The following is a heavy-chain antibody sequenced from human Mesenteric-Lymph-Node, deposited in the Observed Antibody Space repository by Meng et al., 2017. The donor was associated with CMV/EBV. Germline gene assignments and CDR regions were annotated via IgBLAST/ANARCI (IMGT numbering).Heavy chain of an antibody. CDR3: ARGDDFWSGQDY. CDR2: MNPNSGNT. V-gene: IGHV1-8*01. CDR1: GYTFTSYD. Sequence: ASVKVSCKASGYTFTSYDINWVRQATGQGLEWMGWMNPNSGNTGYAQKFQGRVTMTRNTSISTAYMELSSLRSEDTAVYYCARGDDFWSGQDYWGQGTLVTVSS. J-gene: IGHJ4*02. D-gene: IGHD3-3*01.